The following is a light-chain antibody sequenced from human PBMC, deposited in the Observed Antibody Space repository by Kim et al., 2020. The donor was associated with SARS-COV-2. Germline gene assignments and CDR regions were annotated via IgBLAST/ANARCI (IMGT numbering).Light chain of an antibody. J-gene: IGLJ2*01. CDR2: DVS. Sequence: GQSITNSCTGTSSDVGGYNYVSWYQQHPAKAPKLMIYDVSNRPSGVSNRFSGSKSGNTASLTISGLQAEDEADYYCSSYTSSSTPVFGGGTQLTVL. V-gene: IGLV2-14*03. CDR3: SSYTSSSTPV. CDR1: SSDVGGYNY.